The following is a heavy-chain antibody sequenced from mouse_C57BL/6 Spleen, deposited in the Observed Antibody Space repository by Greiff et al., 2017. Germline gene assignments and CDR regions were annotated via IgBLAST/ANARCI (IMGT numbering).Heavy chain of an antibody. CDR2: IDPSDSET. D-gene: IGHD1-1*01. CDR3: ARGYYGSSAAMDY. V-gene: IGHV1-52*01. Sequence: VQLQQPGAELVRPGSSVKLSCKASGYTFTSYWMHWVKQRPIQGLEWIGNIDPSDSETHYNQKFKDKATLTVDKSSSTAYMQLSSLTSEDSAVYYCARGYYGSSAAMDYWGQGTSVTVSS. CDR1: GYTFTSYW. J-gene: IGHJ4*01.